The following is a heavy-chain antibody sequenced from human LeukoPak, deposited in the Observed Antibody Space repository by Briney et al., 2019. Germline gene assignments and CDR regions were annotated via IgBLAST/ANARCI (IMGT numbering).Heavy chain of an antibody. J-gene: IGHJ3*02. V-gene: IGHV3-23*01. CDR1: GFTFSSYA. Sequence: GGSLRLSCAASGFTFSSYAMSWVHQAPGKGLEWVSAISGSGGSTYYADSVKGRFTISRDNSKNTQYLQMNSLRAEDTAVYYCAKGWGYSYLKSAFDIWGQGTMVTVSS. D-gene: IGHD5-18*01. CDR2: ISGSGGST. CDR3: AKGWGYSYLKSAFDI.